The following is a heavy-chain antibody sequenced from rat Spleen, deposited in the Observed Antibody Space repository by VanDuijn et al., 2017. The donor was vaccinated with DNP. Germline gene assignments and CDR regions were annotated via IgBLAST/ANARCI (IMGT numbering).Heavy chain of an antibody. V-gene: IGHV3-1*01. CDR1: GSSIISNY. J-gene: IGHJ3*01. Sequence: EVQLQESGPGLVKPSQSLSLTCSVTGSSIISNYWAWIRKFPGNKVEYIGHISYSGRTNYNPSLKSRISITRDTSKNHFFLHLNSVTTEDTATYFCARHEAYNSYIYGFAYWGQGTLVTVSS. CDR3: ARHEAYNSYIYGFAY. CDR2: ISYSGRT. D-gene: IGHD1-2*01.